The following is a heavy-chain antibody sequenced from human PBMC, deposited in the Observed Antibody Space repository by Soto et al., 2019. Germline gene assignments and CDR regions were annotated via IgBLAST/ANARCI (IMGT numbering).Heavy chain of an antibody. D-gene: IGHD4-17*01. CDR1: GASISSNIYY. CDR2: IYYTGNT. CDR3: ARHSHEDHGDPNWFDP. Sequence: QVQLQESGPGLVKPSETLSLTCTVSGASISSNIYYWGWIRQPPGKGLEWIGSIYYTGNTLYNPSIKSRVSLPVDTSENQFSLRLFCVTAADTAVYYWARHSHEDHGDPNWFDPWGQGTVVTVSS. V-gene: IGHV4-39*01. J-gene: IGHJ5*02.